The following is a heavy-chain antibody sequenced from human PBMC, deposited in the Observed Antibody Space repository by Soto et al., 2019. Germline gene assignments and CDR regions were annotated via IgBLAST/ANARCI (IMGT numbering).Heavy chain of an antibody. CDR1: GFTFSNYA. CDR2: ISGSGGTT. D-gene: IGHD6-25*01. V-gene: IGHV3-23*01. J-gene: IGHJ4*02. Sequence: EVQLLESGGGLFQPGRSLRLSCAASGFTFSNYAMSWVRQAPGQGLDWVSAISGSGGTTYYADYVNGRFTISRDNSNNTLFLQMNSLRAEDAVLYYWAILFVEIGSTSGSPWSFHYGGQGTLVTVSP. CDR3: AILFVEIGSTSGSPWSFHY.